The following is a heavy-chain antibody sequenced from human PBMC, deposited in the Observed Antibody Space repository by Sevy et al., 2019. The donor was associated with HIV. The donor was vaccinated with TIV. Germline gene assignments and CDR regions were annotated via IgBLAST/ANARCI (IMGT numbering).Heavy chain of an antibody. CDR3: SSGPYYMDV. J-gene: IGHJ6*03. CDR2: PRSKAYGETT. V-gene: IGHV3-49*03. Sequence: GGSLRLSCTTSGFIFADYAVSWFRRAPGKGLEWVAFPRSKAYGETTEYAPSVKGRFTISRDDSKTIAYLQMNSLKTEDTAVYYGSSGPYYMDVWGTGTTVTVSS. CDR1: GFIFADYA.